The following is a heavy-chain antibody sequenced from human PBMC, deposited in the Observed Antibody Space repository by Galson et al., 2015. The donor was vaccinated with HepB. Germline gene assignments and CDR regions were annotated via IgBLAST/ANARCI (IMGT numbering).Heavy chain of an antibody. CDR1: GFTFSSYG. V-gene: IGHV3-33*01. CDR2: IWYDGSNK. CDR3: ARAKYSSSWYDPYLWDYYYYMDV. D-gene: IGHD6-13*01. Sequence: SLRLSCAASGFTFSSYGMHWVRQAPGKGLEWVAVIWYDGSNKYYADSVKGRFTISRDNSKNTLYLQMNSLRAEDTAVYYCARAKYSSSWYDPYLWDYYYYMDVWGKGTTVTVSS. J-gene: IGHJ6*03.